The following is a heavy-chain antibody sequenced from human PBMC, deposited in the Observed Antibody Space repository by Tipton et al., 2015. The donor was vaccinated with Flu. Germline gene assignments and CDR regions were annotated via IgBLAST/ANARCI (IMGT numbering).Heavy chain of an antibody. CDR3: ATVSSYYFFFDS. J-gene: IGHJ4*02. CDR1: GGSISSSSYH. Sequence: TLSLTCTVSGGSISSSSYHWAWIRQPPGKGLEWIGSIYYTGNTYHTPSPESRVSIPADTSKRQFSLKLTSVTAADTAVYYCATVSSYYFFFDSWGQGTLVTVSS. V-gene: IGHV4-39*07. CDR2: IYYTGNT. D-gene: IGHD1-26*01.